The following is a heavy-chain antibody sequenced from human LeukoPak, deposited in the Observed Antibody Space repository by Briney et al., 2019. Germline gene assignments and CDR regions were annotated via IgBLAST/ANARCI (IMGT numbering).Heavy chain of an antibody. V-gene: IGHV3-48*02. CDR3: ARRVPFDY. Sequence: HTGGSLRLSCAASGFTFSAYHMNWVRQAPGKGLEWISFISSDSGTIYYADSVKGRFTISRNNAANSLYLQMNNLRDEDTAVYYCARRVPFDYWGQGTMVTVSS. CDR2: ISSDSGTI. CDR1: GFTFSAYH. J-gene: IGHJ4*02.